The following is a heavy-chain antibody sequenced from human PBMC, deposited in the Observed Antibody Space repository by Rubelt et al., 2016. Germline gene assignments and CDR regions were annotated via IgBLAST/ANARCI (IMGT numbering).Heavy chain of an antibody. D-gene: IGHD4-17*01. V-gene: IGHV3-30*04. Sequence: VQLLESGGGLVQPGRSLRLSCAAAGFTFTKSAMHWVRQAPGKGLEWVALISYDGTNKYYADSVKGRFTIARDNSKNTRDRQMNSLRAEETAVYYCARTDYGDYNDAFDIWGQGTMVTVSS. CDR1: GFTFTKSA. CDR3: ARTDYGDYNDAFDI. J-gene: IGHJ3*02. CDR2: ISYDGTNK.